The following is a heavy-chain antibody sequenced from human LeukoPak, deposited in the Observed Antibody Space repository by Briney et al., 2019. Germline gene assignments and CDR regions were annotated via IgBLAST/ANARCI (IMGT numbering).Heavy chain of an antibody. CDR1: GYSFTSYW. CDR3: ARHSSYYYGSGSYSTYYFDY. J-gene: IGHJ4*02. Sequence: GESLKISCKGSGYSFTSYWIGWVRQMPGKGLEWMGIIYPGDSDTRYSPSFQGQVTISADKSISTAYLQWSSLKASDTAMYYCARHSSYYYGSGSYSTYYFDYWGQGTLVTVPS. CDR2: IYPGDSDT. D-gene: IGHD3-10*01. V-gene: IGHV5-51*01.